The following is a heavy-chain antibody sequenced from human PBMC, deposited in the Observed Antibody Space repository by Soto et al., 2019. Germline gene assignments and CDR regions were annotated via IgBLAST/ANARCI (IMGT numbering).Heavy chain of an antibody. Sequence: EVQLLESGGSLVHPGGSLRLSCAASGFSFSYFAMSWVRQAPGKGLEWVAAISRSGGNTYYADSVKGRFTISRDNSKNTLFLQMNSLRDEDTAVYYCAKDRGGSGWSTLDHWGQGTLVTVSS. CDR3: AKDRGGSGWSTLDH. CDR1: GFSFSYFA. J-gene: IGHJ4*02. V-gene: IGHV3-23*01. D-gene: IGHD6-19*01. CDR2: ISRSGGNT.